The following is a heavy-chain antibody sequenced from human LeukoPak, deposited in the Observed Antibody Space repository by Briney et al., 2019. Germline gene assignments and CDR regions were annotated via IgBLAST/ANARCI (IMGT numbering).Heavy chain of an antibody. Sequence: PSETLSLTCTVSGVSISSGIYLWGWIRQPPGRGLEWIGGIYYSGSTYYNPSLKSRVTISADTSKNQISLKLNSVTAADTAVYYCARLSYRFLSPDYWGQGTLVTVSS. J-gene: IGHJ4*02. CDR2: IYYSGST. CDR1: GVSISSGIYL. CDR3: ARLSYRFLSPDY. V-gene: IGHV4-39*01. D-gene: IGHD1-26*01.